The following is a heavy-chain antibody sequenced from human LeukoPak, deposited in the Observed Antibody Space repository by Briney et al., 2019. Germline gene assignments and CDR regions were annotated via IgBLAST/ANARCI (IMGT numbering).Heavy chain of an antibody. J-gene: IGHJ4*02. CDR1: GFIFNTYA. V-gene: IGHV3-23*01. CDR2: ISGGGNYI. Sequence: PGGSLRLSCAASGFIFNTYAINWVRQAPGKGLEWVSAISGGGNYIYYAHSVKGRFSLSRDNSKNTLYLQMNSLSADDTAVYYCARKLLYSDRDGPSFDYWGQGTLVTVSS. D-gene: IGHD5-24*01. CDR3: ARKLLYSDRDGPSFDY.